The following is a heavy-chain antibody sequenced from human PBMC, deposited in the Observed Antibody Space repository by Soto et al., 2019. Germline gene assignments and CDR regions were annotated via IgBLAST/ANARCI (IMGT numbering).Heavy chain of an antibody. J-gene: IGHJ4*02. CDR1: GFNLGSYG. CDR2: INDYGTTI. Sequence: EVQLVESGGGLVQPGGSLRLPCAASGFNLGSYGMHWVRQAPGKGRVWVSRINDYGTTINYAESVEGRFTISRDDAKSEVYLQMNNLRAEDTAVYYCARGGLEPFDYWGQGALVTVSS. CDR3: ARGGLEPFDY. V-gene: IGHV3-74*01. D-gene: IGHD1-1*01.